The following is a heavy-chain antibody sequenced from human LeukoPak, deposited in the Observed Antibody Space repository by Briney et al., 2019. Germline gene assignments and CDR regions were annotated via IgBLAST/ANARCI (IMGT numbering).Heavy chain of an antibody. CDR1: GGSISSYY. CDR3: ARDFGYGDYFFDD. J-gene: IGHJ4*02. V-gene: IGHV4-4*07. Sequence: PSETLSLTCTVSGGSISSYYWSWIRQPAGEGLEWIGRLHTSGSTHYNPSLKSRVTMSVDTSKNQFSLKLSSVTAADTVVYYCARDFGYGDYFFDDWGQGTLVTVSS. CDR2: LHTSGST. D-gene: IGHD4-17*01.